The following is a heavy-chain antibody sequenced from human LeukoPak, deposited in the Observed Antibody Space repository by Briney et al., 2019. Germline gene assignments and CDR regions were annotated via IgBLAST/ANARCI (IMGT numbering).Heavy chain of an antibody. V-gene: IGHV1-2*02. CDR3: AIADLGLLWFGELFGCWFDP. CDR2: INPNSGGT. CDR1: RYTFTGYY. D-gene: IGHD3-10*01. Sequence: ASVKVSCKASRYTFTGYYMHWVRQAPGQGLEWMGWINPNSGGTNYAQKFQGRVTMARDTSISTAYMELSRLRSDDTAVYYCAIADLGLLWFGELFGCWFDPWGQGTLVTVSS. J-gene: IGHJ5*02.